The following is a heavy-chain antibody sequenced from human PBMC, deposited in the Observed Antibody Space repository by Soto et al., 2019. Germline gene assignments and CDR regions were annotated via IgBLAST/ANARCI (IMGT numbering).Heavy chain of an antibody. CDR1: GYTFSIYG. CDR3: ARDLDGSGSYYTDY. CDR2: ISPYNGNT. D-gene: IGHD3-10*01. V-gene: IGHV1-18*01. Sequence: QVQLVQSGAEVKKPGASVKVSCTGSGYTFSIYGINWVRQAPGQGLEWMGWISPYNGNTKYAQSLQGRVTMTTDTSTSTAYMELRSLRSDDTAVYYCARDLDGSGSYYTDYWGQGTLVPVSS. J-gene: IGHJ4*02.